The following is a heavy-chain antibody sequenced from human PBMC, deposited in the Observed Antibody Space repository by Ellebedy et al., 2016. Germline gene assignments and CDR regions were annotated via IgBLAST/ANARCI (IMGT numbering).Heavy chain of an antibody. J-gene: IGHJ6*02. CDR3: ARRNCGGDCYGMDV. Sequence: LRLSCAVSGGSISSGGYSWSWIRQPPGKGLERIGYIYHSGSTYYNPSLRSRVTISVDRSKNQFSLKLSSVTAADTAVYYCARRNCGGDCYGMDVWGQGTTVTVSS. CDR1: GGSISSGGYS. CDR2: IYHSGST. D-gene: IGHD2-21*01. V-gene: IGHV4-30-2*01.